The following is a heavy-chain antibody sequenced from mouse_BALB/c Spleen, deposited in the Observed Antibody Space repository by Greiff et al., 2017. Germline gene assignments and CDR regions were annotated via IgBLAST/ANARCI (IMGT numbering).Heavy chain of an antibody. Sequence: DVHLVESGGGLVKPGGSLKLSCAASGFTFSDYYMYWVRQTPEKRLEWVATISDGGSYTYYPDSVKGRFTISRDNAKNNLYLQMSSLKSEDTAMYYCASGGNYGNYVFAYWGQGTLVTVSA. CDR3: ASGGNYGNYVFAY. J-gene: IGHJ3*01. CDR2: ISDGGSYT. CDR1: GFTFSDYY. D-gene: IGHD2-1*01. V-gene: IGHV5-4*02.